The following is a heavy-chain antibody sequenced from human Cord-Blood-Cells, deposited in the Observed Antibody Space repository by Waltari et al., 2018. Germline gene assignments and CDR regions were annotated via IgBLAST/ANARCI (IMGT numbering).Heavy chain of an antibody. J-gene: IGHJ4*02. D-gene: IGHD5-12*01. CDR3: TRHLRGYDVPFDY. CDR1: GFTFSGSA. Sequence: EVQLVESGGGLVQPGGSLKLSCAASGFTFSGSAMHWVRQASGKGLEWVGRIRSKANSYATAYAASVKGRFTISRDDSKNMAYLQMNSLKTEDTAVYYCTRHLRGYDVPFDYWGQGTLVTVSS. V-gene: IGHV3-73*02. CDR2: IRSKANSYAT.